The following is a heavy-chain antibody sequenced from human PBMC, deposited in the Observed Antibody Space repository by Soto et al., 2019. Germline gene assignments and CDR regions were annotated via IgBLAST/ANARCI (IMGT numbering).Heavy chain of an antibody. V-gene: IGHV4-39*01. CDR3: ARHLYSGYSSGSFGY. CDR1: DASIGRSNYF. D-gene: IGHD6-19*01. CDR2: IFYRGNT. Sequence: QLQLQESGPGLVKPSETLSLTCTVSDASIGRSNYFWGWLRPPPGTGLEWIGNIFYRGNTHYNPSLESRFPISLATSNHNSSLRVSSVTAADTAVYYCARHLYSGYSSGSFGYWGQGALVIVSS. J-gene: IGHJ4*02.